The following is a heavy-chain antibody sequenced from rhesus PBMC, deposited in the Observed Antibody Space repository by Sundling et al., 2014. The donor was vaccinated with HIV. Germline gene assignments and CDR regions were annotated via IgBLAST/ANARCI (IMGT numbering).Heavy chain of an antibody. J-gene: IGHJ4*01. V-gene: IGHV4S9*01. D-gene: IGHD2-33*01. CDR1: GGSITDYYY. Sequence: QVQLQESGPGLVKPSETLSLTCAVSGGSITDYYYWNWIRQPPGKGLEWIGNIYGNSANTYFNPFLKSRVAISKDTSRNQFFLKLAYVTAADTAVYYCATDRGYWRTDYWGQGVLVTVSS. CDR2: IYGNSANT. CDR3: ATDRGYWRTDY.